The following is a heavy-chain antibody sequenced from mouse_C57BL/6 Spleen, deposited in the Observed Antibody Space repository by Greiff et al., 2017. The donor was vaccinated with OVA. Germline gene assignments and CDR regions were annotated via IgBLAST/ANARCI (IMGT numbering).Heavy chain of an antibody. CDR1: GYTFTSYW. V-gene: IGHV1-64*01. D-gene: IGHD4-1*01. CDR2: IHPNSGST. Sequence: VQLQQSGAELVKPGASVKLSCKASGYTFTSYWMHWVKPRPGQGLEWIGMIHPNSGSTNYNEQFKSKATLTVAKSSSTAYMHLSSLTSEDSAVYYCARRRTGTRGDFDDWGQGTTLTVSS. J-gene: IGHJ2*01. CDR3: ARRRTGTRGDFDD.